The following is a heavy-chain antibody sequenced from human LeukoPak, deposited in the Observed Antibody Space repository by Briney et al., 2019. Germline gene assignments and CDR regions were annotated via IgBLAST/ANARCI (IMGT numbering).Heavy chain of an antibody. CDR3: ARGCCFYYYGMDV. D-gene: IGHD2-8*01. CDR2: INHSGST. V-gene: IGHV4-34*01. CDR1: GGSFSGYY. J-gene: IGHJ6*02. Sequence: SETLSLTCAIYGGSFSGYYWSWIRQPPGKGLEWIGEINHSGSTNYNPSLKSRVTISVDTSKNQFSLKLSSVTAADTAVYYCARGCCFYYYGMDVWGQGTTVTVSS.